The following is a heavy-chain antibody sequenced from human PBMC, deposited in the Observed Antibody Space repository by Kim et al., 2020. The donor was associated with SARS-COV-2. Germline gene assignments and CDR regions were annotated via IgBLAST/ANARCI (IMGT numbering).Heavy chain of an antibody. V-gene: IGHV3-9*01. J-gene: IGHJ4*02. Sequence: GGSLRLSCAASGFTFDDYAMHWVRQAPGKGLEWVSGISWNSGSIGYADSVKGLFTISRDNAKNSLYLQMNSLRAEDTALYYCAKDMVMVRGVISPSDFDYWGQGTLVTVSS. D-gene: IGHD3-10*01. CDR2: ISWNSGSI. CDR3: AKDMVMVRGVISPSDFDY. CDR1: GFTFDDYA.